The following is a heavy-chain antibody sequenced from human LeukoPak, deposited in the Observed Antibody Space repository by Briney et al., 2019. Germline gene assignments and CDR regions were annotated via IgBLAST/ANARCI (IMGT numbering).Heavy chain of an antibody. Sequence: PGGSLRLSCSASGFTFSNYAMHWVRQAPGKGPEYVSAIGSDGGSTYYADSVKGRFTISRDNSKNTLYLQMSSLRAEDTAVYYCDISSTIGYDDYWGQGTLVTVSS. CDR1: GFTFSNYA. J-gene: IGHJ4*02. CDR3: DISSTIGYDDY. CDR2: IGSDGGST. D-gene: IGHD5-12*01. V-gene: IGHV3-64D*09.